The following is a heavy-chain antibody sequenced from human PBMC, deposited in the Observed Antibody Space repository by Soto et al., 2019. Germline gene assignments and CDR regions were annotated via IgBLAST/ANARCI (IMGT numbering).Heavy chain of an antibody. Sequence: SETLSLTCTVSGGSITSYYWSWIRQPPGKGLEWIGYIYYRGSTNYNPSLKSRVTISVDRSKNQFSLMLTSVTAADTAVYFCARLDIVGGYYFDYWGQGTLVTVSS. CDR2: IYYRGST. CDR3: ARLDIVGGYYFDY. D-gene: IGHD3-16*01. J-gene: IGHJ4*02. CDR1: GGSITSYY. V-gene: IGHV4-59*01.